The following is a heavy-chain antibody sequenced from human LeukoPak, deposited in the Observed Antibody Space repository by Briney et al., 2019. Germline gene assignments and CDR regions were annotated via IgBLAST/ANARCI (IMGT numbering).Heavy chain of an antibody. D-gene: IGHD3-3*01. CDR2: ISGSGGST. CDR1: GFTFSSYA. J-gene: IGHJ6*02. Sequence: PGASLRLSCAASGFTFSSYAMSWVRQAPGKGLEWVSAISGSGGSTYYADSVKGRFTISRDNSKNTLYLQMNSLRAEDTAVYYCAKGPRSTQGDGDGEWLSNRRYYYGMDVWGQGTTVTVSS. V-gene: IGHV3-23*01. CDR3: AKGPRSTQGDGDGEWLSNRRYYYGMDV.